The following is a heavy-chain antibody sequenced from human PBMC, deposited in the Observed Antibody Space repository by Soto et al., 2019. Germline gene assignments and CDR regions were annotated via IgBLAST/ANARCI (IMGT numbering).Heavy chain of an antibody. CDR1: EFTFRSYW. V-gene: IGHV3-74*01. D-gene: IGHD1-7*01. CDR2: ISGDGSST. J-gene: IGHJ3*01. Sequence: EVQLVDSGGGLVQPGGSLRLSSAASEFTFRSYWMHWVRQSPGKWLVWVSRISGDGSSTNYADSVKGRFTISRDNAKNTVYLQIDSLRAEDTAVYYCARSLHRTYGAFDLWGQGTMVTVSS. CDR3: ARSLHRTYGAFDL.